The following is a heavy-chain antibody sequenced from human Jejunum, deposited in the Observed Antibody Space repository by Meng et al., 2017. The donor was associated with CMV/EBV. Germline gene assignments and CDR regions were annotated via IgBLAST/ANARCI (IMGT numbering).Heavy chain of an antibody. V-gene: IGHV3-23*01. CDR3: AKATDFAS. Sequence: LTCSVSGDSLTNYYWNWIRRPPGKGLEWVSGIRADDGSTFYAASVRGRFTISRDNSKNTLYLQMHSLRAEDTALYYCAKATDFASWGQGTLVTVSS. CDR1: GDSLTNYY. J-gene: IGHJ4*02. CDR2: IRADDGST. D-gene: IGHD2-21*01.